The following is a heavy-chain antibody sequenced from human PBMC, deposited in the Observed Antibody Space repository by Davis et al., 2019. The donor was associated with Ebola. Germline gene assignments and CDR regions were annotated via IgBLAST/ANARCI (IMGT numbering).Heavy chain of an antibody. CDR1: GYTFTGHH. CDR2: INPNSGVT. Sequence: ASVKVSCKASGYTFTGHHIHWVRQAPGQELEWMGWINPNSGVTKYAQKFQGRVTMTTDTSISTAYMDLSSLTSDDTAVFYCARELHGGEFNYWGQGTLVTVSS. D-gene: IGHD3-16*01. CDR3: ARELHGGEFNY. J-gene: IGHJ4*02. V-gene: IGHV1-2*02.